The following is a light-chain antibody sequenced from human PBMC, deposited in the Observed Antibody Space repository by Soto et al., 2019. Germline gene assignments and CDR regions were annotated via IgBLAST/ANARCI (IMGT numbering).Light chain of an antibody. CDR1: SSDVGAYDY. J-gene: IGLJ1*01. Sequence: QSALAQPASLSGSPGQSITISCTGTSSDVGAYDYVSWYQQHPGKAPKLMIYEINKRPSGVPDRPSGSTSGNTASLAVSGLRAQDAADYYCRSFAGCNNFPYVFGTGTKVTVL. CDR3: RSFAGCNNFPYV. V-gene: IGLV2-8*01. CDR2: EIN.